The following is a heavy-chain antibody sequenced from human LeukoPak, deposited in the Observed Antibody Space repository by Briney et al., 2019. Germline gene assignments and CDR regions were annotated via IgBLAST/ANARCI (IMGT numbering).Heavy chain of an antibody. Sequence: SETLSLTCTVSGGSISSYYWSWIRQPAGKGLEWIGRIYTSGSTNYNPSLKSRVTMSVDTSKNQFSLKLSSVTAADTAVYYCARGFYDFWSAYYIDYWGQGTLVTVSS. D-gene: IGHD3-3*01. V-gene: IGHV4-4*07. J-gene: IGHJ4*02. CDR1: GGSISSYY. CDR2: IYTSGST. CDR3: ARGFYDFWSAYYIDY.